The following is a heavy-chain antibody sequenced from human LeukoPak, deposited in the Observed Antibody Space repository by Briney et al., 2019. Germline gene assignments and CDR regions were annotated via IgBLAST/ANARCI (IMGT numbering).Heavy chain of an antibody. D-gene: IGHD3-10*01. CDR3: ARDYYGSIDL. Sequence: GGSLRLSCGASGVTFGNYWMHWVRQAPGKELVCISRINNDGSTVYADSVAGRFTISRDNARNTLYLQMNTLRVEDTAVYYCARDYYGSIDLWGQGTLVTVSS. CDR1: GVTFGNYW. CDR2: INNDGST. V-gene: IGHV3-74*01. J-gene: IGHJ1*01.